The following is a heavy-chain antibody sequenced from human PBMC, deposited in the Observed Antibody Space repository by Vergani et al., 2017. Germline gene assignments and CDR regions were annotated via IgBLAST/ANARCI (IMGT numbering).Heavy chain of an antibody. V-gene: IGHV4-34*01. Sequence: QVQLQQWGGGLLKPSETLSLTCVVNGGSFTSYHWTWIRQSPGEGLECVGDIDHTARPDYKPYLKSRLTISVDKSRNQFSLTRNSVTATDTAIYFCARVNTETNGHLYYYYYMDGWGQGTAVTVS. CDR2: IDHTARP. CDR1: GGSFTSYH. J-gene: IGHJ6*03. D-gene: IGHD4-11*01. CDR3: ARVNTETNGHLYYYYYMDG.